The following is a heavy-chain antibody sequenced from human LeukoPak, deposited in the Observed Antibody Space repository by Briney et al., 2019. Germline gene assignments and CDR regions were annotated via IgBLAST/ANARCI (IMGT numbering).Heavy chain of an antibody. D-gene: IGHD6-19*01. CDR2: IRHDGSNK. CDR3: AKDGDSSGWYKDYYYYYYMDV. Sequence: QPGGSLRLSCAASGFTFSSYGMHWVRQAPGKGLEWVAFIRHDGSNKYYADSVKGRFTISRDNSKNTLYLQMNSLRAEDTAVYYCAKDGDSSGWYKDYYYYYYMDVWGKGTTVTVSS. CDR1: GFTFSSYG. V-gene: IGHV3-30*02. J-gene: IGHJ6*03.